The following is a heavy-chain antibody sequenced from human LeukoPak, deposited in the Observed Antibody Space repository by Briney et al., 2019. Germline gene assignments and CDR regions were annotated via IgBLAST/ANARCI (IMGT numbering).Heavy chain of an antibody. V-gene: IGHV1-2*02. Sequence: ASVKVSCKASGYTFTGYYMHWVRQAPGQGLEWMGWINPNSGGTNYAQKFQGRVIMTRDTSISTAYMELSRLRSDDTAVYYCLPHYYDSSGYYYHPSRDYWGQGTLVTVSS. J-gene: IGHJ4*02. CDR3: LPHYYDSSGYYYHPSRDY. CDR2: INPNSGGT. D-gene: IGHD3-22*01. CDR1: GYTFTGYY.